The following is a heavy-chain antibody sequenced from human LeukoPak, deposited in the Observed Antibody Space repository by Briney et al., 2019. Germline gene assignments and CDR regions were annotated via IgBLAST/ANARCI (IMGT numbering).Heavy chain of an antibody. CDR2: MNPNSGNT. J-gene: IGHJ3*02. V-gene: IGHV1-8*03. CDR1: GYTFTSYD. CDR3: ARRGVPANSGWSTTPGAFDI. Sequence: GASVKVSCKASGYTFTSYDINWVRQATGQGLEWMGWMNPNSGNTGYAQKFQGRVTITRNTSISTAYMELSSLRSEDTAVYYCARRGVPANSGWSTTPGAFDIWGQGTMVTVSS. D-gene: IGHD6-19*01.